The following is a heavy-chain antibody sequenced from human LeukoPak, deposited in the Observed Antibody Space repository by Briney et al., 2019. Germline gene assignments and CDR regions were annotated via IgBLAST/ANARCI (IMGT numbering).Heavy chain of an antibody. V-gene: IGHV3-30*02. CDR2: IRYDGDNN. J-gene: IGHJ4*02. D-gene: IGHD5-24*01. CDR3: AKDRGAITPLFDF. Sequence: GGSLRLSCAASGFSFSSYGMHWVRQAPGKGLEWVAFIRYDGDNNNYADSVKGRFTISRDNTKSTLYLQMNSLRAEDTAVYYCAKDRGAITPLFDFWGQGTLVTISS. CDR1: GFSFSSYG.